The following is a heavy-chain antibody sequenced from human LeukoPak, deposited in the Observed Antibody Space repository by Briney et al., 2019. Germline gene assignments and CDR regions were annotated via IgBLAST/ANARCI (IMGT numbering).Heavy chain of an antibody. CDR3: ARDPAFAHYFDY. D-gene: IGHD2-21*01. V-gene: IGHV3-21*01. CDR2: ISSSSSYI. Sequence: PGGSLRLSCAASGFTFSSYSMNWVRQAPGKGLEWVSSISSSSSYIYYADSVKGRFTISRDNAKNSLYLQMNSLRAEDTAVYYCARDPAFAHYFDYWGQGTLVTVSS. CDR1: GFTFSSYS. J-gene: IGHJ4*02.